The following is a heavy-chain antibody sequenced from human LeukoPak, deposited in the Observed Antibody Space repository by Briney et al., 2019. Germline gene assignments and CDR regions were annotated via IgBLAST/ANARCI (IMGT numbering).Heavy chain of an antibody. CDR3: YGANAVH. CDR1: GFTFSSYW. Sequence: GGSLRLSCAASGFTFSSYWMHWVRQAPGKGLVWVSGTNTDGSSTMYADSVKGRFTIARDNAKNTLYLQMNSLRAEDTAVYYCYGANAVHWGQGTLVTVSS. D-gene: IGHD2-8*01. CDR2: TNTDGSST. V-gene: IGHV3-74*03. J-gene: IGHJ1*01.